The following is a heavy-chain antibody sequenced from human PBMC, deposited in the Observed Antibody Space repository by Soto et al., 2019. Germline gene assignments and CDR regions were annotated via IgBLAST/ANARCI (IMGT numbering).Heavy chain of an antibody. CDR1: GFTFSSYA. CDR3: ARRGSGSYYDY. V-gene: IGHV3-23*01. Sequence: EVQLLESGGGLVQPGGSLRLSCVASGFTFSSYAMRWVRQAPVKGLEWVSGISGSGGSTYYAASVKGRFTISRDNSKNTLYLQMNSLRAEDTAVYYCARRGSGSYYDYGGQGTLVTVSS. D-gene: IGHD1-26*01. CDR2: ISGSGGST. J-gene: IGHJ4*02.